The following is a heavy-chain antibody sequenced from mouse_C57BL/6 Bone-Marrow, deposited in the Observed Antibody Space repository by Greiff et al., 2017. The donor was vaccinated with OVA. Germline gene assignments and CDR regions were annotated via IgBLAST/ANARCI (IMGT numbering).Heavy chain of an antibody. CDR1: GYTFTSYW. J-gene: IGHJ3*01. D-gene: IGHD2-4*01. CDR3: ASSYDYAAWFAY. Sequence: QVQLQQPGAELVKPGASVKLSCKASGYTFTSYWMHWVKQRPGRGLEWIGRIDPNSGGTKYNEKFKSKATLTVDKPSSTAYMQLSSLTSEDSAVYDCASSYDYAAWFAYWGQGTLVTVSA. V-gene: IGHV1-72*01. CDR2: IDPNSGGT.